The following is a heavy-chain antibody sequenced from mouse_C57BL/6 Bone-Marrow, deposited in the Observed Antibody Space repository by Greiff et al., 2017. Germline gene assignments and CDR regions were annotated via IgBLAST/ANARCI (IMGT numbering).Heavy chain of an antibody. V-gene: IGHV8-8*01. CDR2: IWWDDDK. Sequence: QVTLKVSGPGILQPSQTLSLTCSFSGFSLSTFGMGVVWIRQPSGKGLEWLAHIWWDDDKYYNPALKSRLTLSKDTSKNQVFLKIAKVDTADTATYFCARIHSAWFAYWGQGTLVTVSA. D-gene: IGHD3-1*01. J-gene: IGHJ3*01. CDR1: GFSLSTFGMG. CDR3: ARIHSAWFAY.